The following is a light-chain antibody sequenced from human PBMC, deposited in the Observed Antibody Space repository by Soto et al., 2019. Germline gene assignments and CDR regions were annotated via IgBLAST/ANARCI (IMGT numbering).Light chain of an antibody. CDR3: QQYGSSRT. CDR1: QSVSSSH. J-gene: IGKJ1*01. CDR2: GAS. V-gene: IGKV3-20*01. Sequence: EIVLTQSPGTLSLSPGERATLSCRTSQSVSSSHLAWYQQKPGQAPRLLIYGASSRATGIPDRFSGSGSGTDFTLTINRLEPEDFAVYYCQQYGSSRTFGQGTKVEIK.